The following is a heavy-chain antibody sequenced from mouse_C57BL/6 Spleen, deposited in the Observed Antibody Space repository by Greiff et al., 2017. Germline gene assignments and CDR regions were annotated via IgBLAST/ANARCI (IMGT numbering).Heavy chain of an antibody. J-gene: IGHJ4*01. CDR3: ARTYYSQNYAMDY. CDR1: GYTFTSYW. V-gene: IGHV1-7*01. Sequence: QVQLKESGAELAKPGASVKLSCKASGYTFTSYWMHWVKQRPGQGLEWIGYINPSSGYTKYNQKFKDKATLTADKSSRTAYMQLSSLTYEDSAVYYCARTYYSQNYAMDYWGQGTSVTVSS. D-gene: IGHD2-12*01. CDR2: INPSSGYT.